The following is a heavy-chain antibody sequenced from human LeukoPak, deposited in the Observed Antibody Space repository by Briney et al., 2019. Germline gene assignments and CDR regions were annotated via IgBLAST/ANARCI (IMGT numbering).Heavy chain of an antibody. CDR2: ISSGGYSI. D-gene: IGHD3-9*01. CDR3: VRDFEVPSAAPDYYYYYYMDV. CDR1: GFTLSVYA. Sequence: GGSLRLSCEVSGFTLSVYAMNWVRQAPGTGLEWVSYISSGGYSIYYADSVKGRFTISRDNGENSLYLQMNSLTVEDTAVYYCVRDFEVPSAAPDYYYYYYMDVWGKGTTVTVSS. J-gene: IGHJ6*03. V-gene: IGHV3-48*04.